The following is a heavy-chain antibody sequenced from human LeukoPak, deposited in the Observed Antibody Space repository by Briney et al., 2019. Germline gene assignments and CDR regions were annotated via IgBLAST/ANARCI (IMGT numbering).Heavy chain of an antibody. J-gene: IGHJ4*02. CDR3: ARDSGMVRGTVDY. D-gene: IGHD3-10*01. CDR2: INPSGGST. CDR1: GYTFTSYY. Sequence: ASVKVSCKSSGYTFTSYYMYWVRQAPGQGLEWMGIINPSGGSTSYAQKFQGRVTMPRDTSTRTVYMELSSLRSEDTAVYYCARDSGMVRGTVDYWGQGTLVTVSS. V-gene: IGHV1-46*01.